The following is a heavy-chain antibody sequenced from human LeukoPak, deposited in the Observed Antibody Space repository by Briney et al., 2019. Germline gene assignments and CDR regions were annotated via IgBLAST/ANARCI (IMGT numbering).Heavy chain of an antibody. J-gene: IGHJ5*02. CDR2: IYTNGST. D-gene: IGHD6-13*01. V-gene: IGHV4-4*07. CDR3: ARDSPYSSSWYGWFDP. Sequence: SETLSLTCTVSGGSISSYYWSWIRQPAGKGLEWIGRIYTNGSTNYNPSLKSRVTMSVDTSKNQFSLKLSSVTAADTAVYYCARDSPYSSSWYGWFDPWGQGTLVTVSS. CDR1: GGSISSYY.